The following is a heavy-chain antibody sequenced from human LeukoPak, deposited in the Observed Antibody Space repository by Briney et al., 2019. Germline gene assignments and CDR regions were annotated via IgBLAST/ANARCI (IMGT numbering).Heavy chain of an antibody. Sequence: GGSLRLSCAASGFTLSSYAMTWVRQAPGRGLEWVSSVDGGGGGTYYADSVKGRFTISRDNAKNSLYLQMNSLRAEDTAVYYCARVEGPWGQGTLVTVSS. CDR3: ARVEGP. J-gene: IGHJ4*02. V-gene: IGHV3-23*01. CDR2: VDGGGGGT. CDR1: GFTLSSYA.